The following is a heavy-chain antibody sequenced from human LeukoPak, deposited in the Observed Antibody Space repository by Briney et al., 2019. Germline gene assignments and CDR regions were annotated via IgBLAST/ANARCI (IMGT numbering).Heavy chain of an antibody. V-gene: IGHV5-51*01. CDR3: ARRESVLAAPFDY. J-gene: IGHJ4*02. D-gene: IGHD2-15*01. CDR2: IYARDSDT. CDR1: GYSFTNYW. Sequence: GESLKISCKGSGYSFTNYWIVWVRQMPGKGLEWMGIIYARDSDTRYSPSFQGQVTISVDKSISTAYLQWSSLEASDTGMYYCARRESVLAAPFDYWGQGILVTVSS.